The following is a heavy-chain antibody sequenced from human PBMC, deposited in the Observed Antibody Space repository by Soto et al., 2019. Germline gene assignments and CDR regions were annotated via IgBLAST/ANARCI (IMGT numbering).Heavy chain of an antibody. CDR2: IIPIFGTA. CDR3: ARDQSVTGTTFEYYYYGMDV. D-gene: IGHD1-7*01. Sequence: ASVKVSCKASGGTFSSYAISWVRQAPGQGLEWMGGIIPIFGTANYAQKFQGRVTITADESTSTAYMELSSLRSEDTAVYYCARDQSVTGTTFEYYYYGMDVWGQGTTVTVS. CDR1: GGTFSSYA. J-gene: IGHJ6*02. V-gene: IGHV1-69*13.